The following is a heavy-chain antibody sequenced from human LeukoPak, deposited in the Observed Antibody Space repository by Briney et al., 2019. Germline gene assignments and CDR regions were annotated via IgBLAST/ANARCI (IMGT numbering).Heavy chain of an antibody. J-gene: IGHJ6*03. CDR3: ARDRDDDYGLGSYPTGYMDV. CDR1: GYTFTSYG. CDR2: INPSGGST. D-gene: IGHD3-16*02. V-gene: IGHV1-46*01. Sequence: ASVKVSCKASGYTFTSYGISWVRQAPGQGLEWMGIINPSGGSTSYAQKFQGRVTMTRDMSTSTVYMEMSSLRSEDTAVYYCARDRDDDYGLGSYPTGYMDVWGKGTTVTVSS.